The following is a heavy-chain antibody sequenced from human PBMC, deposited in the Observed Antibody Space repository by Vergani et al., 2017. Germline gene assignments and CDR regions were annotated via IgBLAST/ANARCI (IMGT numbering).Heavy chain of an antibody. D-gene: IGHD6-19*01. CDR1: FDSIRNPY. V-gene: IGHV4-59*11. Sequence: QVQLQESGPGLVKSSETLSLICSDSFDSIRNPYCNWIRQPPGKGLEWIGSLHYSENTNYNPSLKTRVTISVDTSKNQFSLTLTSVTAADTAVYYCASDTHSGQRADRWGQGILVTVTS. J-gene: IGHJ5*02. CDR2: LHYSENT. CDR3: ASDTHSGQRADR.